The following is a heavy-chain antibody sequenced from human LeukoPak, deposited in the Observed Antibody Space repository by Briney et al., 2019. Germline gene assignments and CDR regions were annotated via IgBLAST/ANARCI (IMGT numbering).Heavy chain of an antibody. Sequence: ASVKVSCKASGYTFTSYGISWVRQAPGQGLEWMGWISAYNGNTNYAQNLQGRVTMTTDTSTSTAYTELRSLRSDGTAVYYCARGGQIIVVVPAAPTNNWFDPWGQGTLVTVSS. CDR1: GYTFTSYG. J-gene: IGHJ5*02. CDR3: ARGGQIIVVVPAAPTNNWFDP. V-gene: IGHV1-18*04. CDR2: ISAYNGNT. D-gene: IGHD2-2*01.